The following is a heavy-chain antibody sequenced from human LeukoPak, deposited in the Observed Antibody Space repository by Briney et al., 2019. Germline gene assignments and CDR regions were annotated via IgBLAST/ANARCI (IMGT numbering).Heavy chain of an antibody. V-gene: IGHV3-23*01. CDR1: GGSISSGGYY. Sequence: ETLSLTCTVSGGSISSGGYYWSWIRQHPGKGLEWVSTISASGIGTYYADSVKGRFTVSRDNSKNTLYLQMNSLRAEDTAVYFCANLRGSGSSYFDSWGQGTLVTVSS. CDR3: ANLRGSGSSYFDS. CDR2: ISASGIGT. D-gene: IGHD3-10*01. J-gene: IGHJ4*02.